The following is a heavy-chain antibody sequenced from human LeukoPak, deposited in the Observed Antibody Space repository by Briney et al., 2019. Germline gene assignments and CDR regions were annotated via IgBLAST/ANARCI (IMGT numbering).Heavy chain of an antibody. J-gene: IGHJ6*04. CDR2: ISGSASST. CDR1: GFTFSNYA. Sequence: GGSLRLSCAASGFTFSNYAMSWVRQAPGKGLEWVSAISGSASSTYYADSVKGRFTISRDNAKNSLYLQMNSLRAEDTAVYYCAELGITMIGGVWGKGTTVTISS. CDR3: AELGITMIGGV. D-gene: IGHD3-10*02. V-gene: IGHV3-23*01.